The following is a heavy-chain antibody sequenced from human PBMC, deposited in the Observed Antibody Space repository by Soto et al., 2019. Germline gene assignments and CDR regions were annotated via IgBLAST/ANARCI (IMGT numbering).Heavy chain of an antibody. Sequence: SETLSLTCTVSSGSIDSYFWSWIRQPPGEGLEWIGYIYSSGSTNYNPSLKSRVTISVDTSKNQFSLKLSSVTAADAAVYYCARLQDTSGRNFFDLWGQGALVTVSS. CDR3: ARLQDTSGRNFFDL. V-gene: IGHV4-59*08. CDR2: IYSSGST. J-gene: IGHJ4*02. CDR1: SGSIDSYF. D-gene: IGHD6-19*01.